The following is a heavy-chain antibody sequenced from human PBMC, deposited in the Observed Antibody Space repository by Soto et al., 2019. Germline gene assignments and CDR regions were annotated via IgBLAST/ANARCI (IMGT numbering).Heavy chain of an antibody. V-gene: IGHV1-3*01. CDR2: INAGNGNT. D-gene: IGHD1-26*01. Sequence: RPSPGQRLEWVGWINAGNGNTKYSQKFQGRVTITRDTSASTAFMELSSLRSEDTAVYFFSRCGGDPLHVFSIWDQGTLDTVSS. CDR3: SRCGGDPLHVFSI. J-gene: IGHJ3*02.